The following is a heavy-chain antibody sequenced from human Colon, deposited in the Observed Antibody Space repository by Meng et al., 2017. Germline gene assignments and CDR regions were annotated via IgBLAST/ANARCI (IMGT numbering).Heavy chain of an antibody. J-gene: IGHJ4*02. V-gene: IGHV3-74*01. CDR2: ISTDGTRI. Sequence: GESLQISCAASGFTFSNYWMHGVRQAPGKGLEWVSHISTDGTRITYADSVKGRFTISRDNAKNTLYLQMNSLRAEDTAVYYCARSADYWGQGTLVTVSS. CDR1: GFTFSNYW. CDR3: ARSADY.